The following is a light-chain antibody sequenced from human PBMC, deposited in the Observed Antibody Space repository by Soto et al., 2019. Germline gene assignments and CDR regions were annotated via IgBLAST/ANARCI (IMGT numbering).Light chain of an antibody. CDR1: QSVISY. Sequence: DIQMTQSPSTLSASLGDRVIITCRASQSVISYLAWYQHKPWKAPKILIYDASSLEGGVPSRFSGSGSGTEFTLTVSSPQPYDFATYYWQQFNSPITFGQGTRLEIK. CDR3: QQFNSPIT. V-gene: IGKV1-5*01. J-gene: IGKJ5*01. CDR2: DAS.